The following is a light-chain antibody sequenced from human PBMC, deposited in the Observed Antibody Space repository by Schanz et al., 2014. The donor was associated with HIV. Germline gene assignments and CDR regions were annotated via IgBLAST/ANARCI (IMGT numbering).Light chain of an antibody. V-gene: IGLV1-40*01. J-gene: IGLJ3*02. CDR1: NSNIGRGYD. CDR2: DNS. CDR3: SSYEGNNILV. Sequence: QSVLTQPPSVSGAPGQTITISCTGSNSNIGRGYDVNWYQQLPGTAPKLLIYDNSNRPSGVPDRFSGSKSGNTASLTVSGLQAEDEGDYFCSSYEGNNILVFGGGTKVTVL.